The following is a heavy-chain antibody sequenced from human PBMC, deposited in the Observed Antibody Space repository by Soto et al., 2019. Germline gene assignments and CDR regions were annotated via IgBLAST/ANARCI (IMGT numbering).Heavy chain of an antibody. CDR2: IYYSGST. CDR3: AREPRDGWFGEDYYYYYGMDV. V-gene: IGHV4-31*03. J-gene: IGHJ6*02. D-gene: IGHD3-10*01. Sequence: ASETLSLTCTVSGGSISSGGYYWSWIRQHPGKGLEWIGYIYYSGSTYYNPSLKSRVTISVDTSKNQFSLKLSSVTAADTAVYYCAREPRDGWFGEDYYYYYGMDVWGQGTTVTVSS. CDR1: GGSISSGGYY.